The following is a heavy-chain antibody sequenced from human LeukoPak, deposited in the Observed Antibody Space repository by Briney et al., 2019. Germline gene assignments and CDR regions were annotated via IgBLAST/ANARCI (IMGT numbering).Heavy chain of an antibody. D-gene: IGHD5-18*01. V-gene: IGHV4-39*01. CDR2: ISYSGST. CDR1: GGSIRSSNFY. CDR3: ARSRGRSYGS. J-gene: IGHJ4*02. Sequence: SETLSLTCTFTGGSIRSSNFYWGWIRQPPGKGVEWIGTISYSGSTYYNPSLKSRVTISVATSKNQFSLKLSSVTAADTAVYYCARSRGRSYGSWGQGTLVTVSS.